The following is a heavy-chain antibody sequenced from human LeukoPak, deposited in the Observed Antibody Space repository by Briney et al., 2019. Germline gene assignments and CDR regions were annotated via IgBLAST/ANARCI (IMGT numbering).Heavy chain of an antibody. D-gene: IGHD6-13*01. Sequence: ASVKVSCKVSGYTLTELSMHWVRQAPGKGLEWMGGFDPEDGETIYAQKLQGRVTMTEDTSTDTAYMELSSLRSDDTAVYYCATVPGYSSSWYDDAFDIWGQGTMVTVSS. CDR1: GYTLTELS. CDR2: FDPEDGET. CDR3: ATVPGYSSSWYDDAFDI. V-gene: IGHV1-24*01. J-gene: IGHJ3*02.